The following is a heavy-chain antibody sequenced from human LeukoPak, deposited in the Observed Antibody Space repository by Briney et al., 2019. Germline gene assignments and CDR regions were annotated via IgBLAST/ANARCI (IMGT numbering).Heavy chain of an antibody. V-gene: IGHV3-48*03. Sequence: GGSLRLSCAASGFPFSDYEMNWVRQAPEKGLEWVSYISAGAGVIFYADSVKGRFSITRDNAKNSLFLQMNSLRAEDTAVYYCARVRTTDTLTGYKQELDYWGRGTLVTVSS. D-gene: IGHD3-9*01. CDR3: ARVRTTDTLTGYKQELDY. CDR1: GFPFSDYE. CDR2: ISAGAGVI. J-gene: IGHJ4*02.